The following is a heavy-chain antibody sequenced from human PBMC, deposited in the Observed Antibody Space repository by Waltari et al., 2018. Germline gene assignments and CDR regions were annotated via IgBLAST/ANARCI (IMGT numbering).Heavy chain of an antibody. CDR3: ARVSGSRPFDY. CDR1: GFTFSSYW. V-gene: IGHV3-74*01. Sequence: EVQLVESGGGLVQPGGSLRLSCAASGFTFSSYWMHWVRQAPGKGLVWVSRINRDGRSTSYADSVKGRFTISRDNAKNTLYLQMNSLRAEDTAVYYGARVSGSRPFDYWGQGTLVTVSS. D-gene: IGHD1-26*01. J-gene: IGHJ4*02. CDR2: INRDGRST.